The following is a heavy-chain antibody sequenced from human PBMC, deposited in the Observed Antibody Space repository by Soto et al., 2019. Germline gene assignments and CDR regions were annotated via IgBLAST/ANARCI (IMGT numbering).Heavy chain of an antibody. CDR3: ARKYSGSYYANFDY. Sequence: PSETLSLTCAVYGGSFSGYYWSWSHQPPGKGLEWIGEINHSGSTNYNPSLKSRVTISVDTSKNQFSLKLSSVTAADTAVYYCARKYSGSYYANFDYWGQGTLVTVSS. CDR1: GGSFSGYY. D-gene: IGHD1-26*01. V-gene: IGHV4-34*01. J-gene: IGHJ4*02. CDR2: INHSGST.